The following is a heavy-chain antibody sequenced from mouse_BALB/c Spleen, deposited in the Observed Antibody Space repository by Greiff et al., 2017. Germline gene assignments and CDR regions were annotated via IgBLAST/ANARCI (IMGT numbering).Heavy chain of an antibody. Sequence: QVQLKQPGAELVMPGASVKMSCKASGYTFTDYWMHWVKQRPGQGLEWIGAIDTSDSYTSYNQKFKGKATLTVDESSSTAYMQLSSLTSEDSAVYYCARGPITTVVDYAMDYWGQGTSVTVSS. D-gene: IGHD1-1*01. J-gene: IGHJ4*01. CDR1: GYTFTDYW. CDR2: IDTSDSYT. V-gene: IGHV1-69*01. CDR3: ARGPITTVVDYAMDY.